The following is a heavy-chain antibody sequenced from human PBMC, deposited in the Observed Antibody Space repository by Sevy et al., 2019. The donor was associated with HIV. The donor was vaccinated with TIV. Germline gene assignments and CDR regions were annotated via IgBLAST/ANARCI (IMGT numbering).Heavy chain of an antibody. D-gene: IGHD3-3*01. Sequence: GGSLRLSCAASGFTFSSYWMSWVRQAPGKGLEWVANIKQDGSEKYYVDSVKGRFTISRDNAKKSLYLQMNSLRAEDTAVYYCARGPYYDCRSGCHGWFDPWGQGTLVTVSS. V-gene: IGHV3-7*01. CDR1: GFTFSSYW. CDR2: IKQDGSEK. J-gene: IGHJ5*02. CDR3: ARGPYYDCRSGCHGWFDP.